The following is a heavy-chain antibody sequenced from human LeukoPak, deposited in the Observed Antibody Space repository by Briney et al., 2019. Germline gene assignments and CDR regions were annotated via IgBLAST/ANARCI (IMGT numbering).Heavy chain of an antibody. CDR3: AKMVHTEQWLVPFDY. CDR2: ISGSGGST. CDR1: GFTFSDFA. D-gene: IGHD6-19*01. J-gene: IGHJ4*02. V-gene: IGHV3-23*01. Sequence: GGSLRLSCAASGFTFSDFAMNWVRQAPGKGLEWVSTISGSGGSTYYADSVKGRFTISRDNSKNTLYLQMNSLRAEDTAVYYCAKMVHTEQWLVPFDYWGQGTLVTVSS.